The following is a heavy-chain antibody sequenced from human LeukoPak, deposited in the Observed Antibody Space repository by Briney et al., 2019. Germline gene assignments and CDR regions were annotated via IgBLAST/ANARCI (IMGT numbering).Heavy chain of an antibody. Sequence: PGGSLRLSCAASGFTFSSYAMSWVRQAPGKGLEWVSGIYGGTTTRTFYAESVKGRFTISRDNSKNTLYLQMNSLRDEDTATYYCAKDVTPDGLWGIDYWGQGTLITVSS. J-gene: IGHJ4*02. CDR1: GFTFSSYA. CDR3: AKDVTPDGLWGIDY. CDR2: IYGGTTTRT. V-gene: IGHV3-23*01. D-gene: IGHD4-17*01.